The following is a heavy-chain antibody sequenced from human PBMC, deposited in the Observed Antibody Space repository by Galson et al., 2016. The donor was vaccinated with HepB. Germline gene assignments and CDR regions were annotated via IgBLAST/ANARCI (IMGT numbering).Heavy chain of an antibody. CDR1: RGYISSYY. Sequence: LSLTCTVSRGYISSYYWSWIRQPPGKGLEWIGYIYYSGSTTYNPSLKSRVTISVDTSKNQFALKLSPVTAADTAVYYRARGYGGYDHYGMDVWGQGTTVTVSS. D-gene: IGHD5-12*01. J-gene: IGHJ6*02. CDR3: ARGYGGYDHYGMDV. V-gene: IGHV4-59*01. CDR2: IYYSGST.